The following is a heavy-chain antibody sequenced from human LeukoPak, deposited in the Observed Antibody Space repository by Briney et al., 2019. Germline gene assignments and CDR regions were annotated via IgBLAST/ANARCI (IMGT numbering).Heavy chain of an antibody. Sequence: GGSLRLSCAASGFTFSSYGMHWVRQVPGKGLEWVAVISYDGSNKYYADSVKGRFTISRDNSKNTLYLQMNSLRAEDTAVYYCAKKSDGMDVWGQGTTVTVSS. CDR3: AKKSDGMDV. CDR2: ISYDGSNK. J-gene: IGHJ6*02. V-gene: IGHV3-30*18. CDR1: GFTFSSYG.